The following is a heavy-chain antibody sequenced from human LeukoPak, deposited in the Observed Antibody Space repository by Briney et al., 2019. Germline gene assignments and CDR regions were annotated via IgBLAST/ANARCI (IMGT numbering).Heavy chain of an antibody. V-gene: IGHV3-48*03. D-gene: IGHD4-23*01. CDR2: ISSSGSSI. CDR3: ARDGVDNGDKEDAFDV. J-gene: IGHJ3*01. Sequence: GGSLRLSCAASGFTFSSYEMNWVRQAPGKGLEWVSYISSSGSSILYAESVKGRFTLSRDNGKKSLYLQMNSLRPEDTAMYYCARDGVDNGDKEDAFDVWGQGTRVTVSS. CDR1: GFTFSSYE.